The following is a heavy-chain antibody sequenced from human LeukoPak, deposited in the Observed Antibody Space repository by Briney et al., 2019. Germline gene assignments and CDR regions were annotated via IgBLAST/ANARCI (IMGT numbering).Heavy chain of an antibody. CDR3: AKDMSSPGKDYYGSGSDY. CDR1: GFTFDDYA. V-gene: IGHV3-9*01. J-gene: IGHJ4*02. Sequence: GGSLRLSCAASGFTFDDYAMHWVRQAPGKGLEWVSGISWNSGSIGYADSVKGRFTISRDNAKNSLYLQMNSLRAEDTALYYCAKDMSSPGKDYYGSGSDYWGQGTLVTVSS. D-gene: IGHD3-10*01. CDR2: ISWNSGSI.